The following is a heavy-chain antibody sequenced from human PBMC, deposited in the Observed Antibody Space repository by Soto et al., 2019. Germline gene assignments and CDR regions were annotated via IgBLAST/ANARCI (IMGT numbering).Heavy chain of an antibody. D-gene: IGHD2-15*01. J-gene: IGHJ4*02. CDR3: ARDWTGYCSCGSCYRLDY. CDR1: GGTFSSYT. Sequence: QVQLVQSGAEVKKPGSSVKVSCKASGGTFSSYTISWVRQAPGQGLEWMGRIIPILGIANYAQKFQGRVTITADKSTSTAYMELSSLRSEDTAVYYCARDWTGYCSCGSCYRLDYWGQGTLVTVSS. V-gene: IGHV1-69*08. CDR2: IIPILGIA.